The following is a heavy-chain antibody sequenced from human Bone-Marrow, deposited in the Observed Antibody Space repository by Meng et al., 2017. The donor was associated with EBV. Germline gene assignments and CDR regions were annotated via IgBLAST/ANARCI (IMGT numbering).Heavy chain of an antibody. CDR3: ARLDYFDY. V-gene: IGHV1-3*01. J-gene: IGHJ4*02. CDR2: INPGNGNT. Sequence: VQLLQSGAEVKKPGASVKVSCKPSVYTYTSYAMHWVRQAPGQRREWMGWINPGNGNTKYSQKFQGRVTITRDTSASTAYMELSSLRSEDTAVYYCARLDYFDYWGQGTLVTVSS. CDR1: VYTYTSYA.